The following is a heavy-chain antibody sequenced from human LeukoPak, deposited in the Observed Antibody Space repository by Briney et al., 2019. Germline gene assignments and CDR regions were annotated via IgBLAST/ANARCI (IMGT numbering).Heavy chain of an antibody. Sequence: GWSLRLSCAASGFTFSGSAIHWVRQAPGRGLEWVSAISSGGVSSYYADSVKGRFTISRDNSKNTLYLQMDSLRAEDSSIYYCANLPGKGMPNVLDVWGKGTTVTVSS. J-gene: IGHJ6*04. V-gene: IGHV3-23*01. CDR3: ANLPGKGMPNVLDV. CDR2: ISSGGVSS. CDR1: GFTFSGSA. D-gene: IGHD2-8*01.